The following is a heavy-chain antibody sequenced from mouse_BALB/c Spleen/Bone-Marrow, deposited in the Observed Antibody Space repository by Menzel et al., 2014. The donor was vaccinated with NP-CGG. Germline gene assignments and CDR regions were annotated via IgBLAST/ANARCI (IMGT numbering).Heavy chain of an antibody. V-gene: IGHV1S81*02. CDR1: GYTFTSYW. CDR3: ARWGFDY. J-gene: IGHJ2*01. CDR2: INPSNGRT. Sequence: QVQLQQPGAELVKPGASVKLSCKASGYTFTSYWMHWVKQRPGQGLEWIGEINPSNGRTNYNEKFKSKATLTVDKSSSPAFMQLRSLTSEDSAVYYCARWGFDYWGQGTTLTVSS.